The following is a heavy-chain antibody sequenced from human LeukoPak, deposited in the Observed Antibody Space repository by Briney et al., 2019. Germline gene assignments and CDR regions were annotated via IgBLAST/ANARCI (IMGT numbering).Heavy chain of an antibody. V-gene: IGHV1-46*01. Sequence: GASVKVSCKASGYTFTSYYMHWVRQAPGQGLEWMGIINPSGGSTSYAQKFQGRVTMTRDTSTSTVYMELSRLRSEDTAVYYCATLTGNDCGGDPCFDYWGQGTLVTVSS. CDR2: INPSGGST. CDR3: ATLTGNDCGGDPCFDY. J-gene: IGHJ4*02. CDR1: GYTFTSYY. D-gene: IGHD2-21*01.